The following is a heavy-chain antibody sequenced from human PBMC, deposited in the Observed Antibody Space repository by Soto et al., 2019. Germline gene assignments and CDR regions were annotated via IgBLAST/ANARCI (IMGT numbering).Heavy chain of an antibody. V-gene: IGHV4-30-2*01. CDR1: GGSISSGGYS. D-gene: IGHD1-26*01. Sequence: QLQLQESGSGLVKPSQTLSLTCAVSGGSISSGGYSWSWIRQPPGKGLEWIGYIYHSGSTYYNPSLXSXLXIXXDRSTNQFSPKLSSVPAADTAVYYCAAGGGLPRYSWGQGTLVTVSS. CDR2: IYHSGST. J-gene: IGHJ4*02. CDR3: AAGGGLPRYS.